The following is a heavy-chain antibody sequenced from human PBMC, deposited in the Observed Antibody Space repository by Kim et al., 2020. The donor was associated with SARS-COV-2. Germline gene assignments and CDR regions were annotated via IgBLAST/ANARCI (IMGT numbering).Heavy chain of an antibody. CDR3: ARDRHYDFWSGYYFDY. Sequence: QKFQGRVTCTRDTSASTAYMELRSLRSEDTAVYYCARDRHYDFWSGYYFDYWGQGTLVTVSS. J-gene: IGHJ4*02. V-gene: IGHV1-3*01. D-gene: IGHD3-3*01.